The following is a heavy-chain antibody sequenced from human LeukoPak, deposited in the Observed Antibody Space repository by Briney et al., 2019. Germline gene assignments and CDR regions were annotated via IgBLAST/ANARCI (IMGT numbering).Heavy chain of an antibody. CDR1: GGSSSGYY. D-gene: IGHD6-25*01. V-gene: IGHV4-34*01. CDR3: ARGLGAALGY. CDR2: IYHSGST. J-gene: IGHJ4*02. Sequence: SETLSLTCAVYGGSSSGYYWSWIRQPPGKGLEWIGEIYHSGSTNYNPSLESRVTMSVDTSKNQISLKLSSVTAADTAVYYCARGLGAALGYWGQGTLVTVSS.